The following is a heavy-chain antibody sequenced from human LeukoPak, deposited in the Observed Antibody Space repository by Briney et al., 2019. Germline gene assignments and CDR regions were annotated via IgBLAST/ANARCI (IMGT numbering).Heavy chain of an antibody. CDR2: IYYSGST. D-gene: IGHD5-12*01. CDR3: ARLGSGYSGYGTWDY. CDR1: GGSISSYY. V-gene: IGHV4-59*08. Sequence: SETLSLTCTVSGGSISSYYWSWIRQPPGKGLGWIGYIYYSGSTNYNPSLKSRVTISVDTSKNQFSLKLSSVTAADTAVYYCARLGSGYSGYGTWDYWGQGTLVTVSS. J-gene: IGHJ4*02.